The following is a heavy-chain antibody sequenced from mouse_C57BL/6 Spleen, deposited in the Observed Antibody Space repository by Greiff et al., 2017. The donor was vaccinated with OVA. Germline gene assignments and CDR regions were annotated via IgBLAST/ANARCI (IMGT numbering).Heavy chain of an antibody. CDR2: IYPGSGST. D-gene: IGHD3-2*02. V-gene: IGHV1-55*01. Sequence: QVQLQQPGAELVKPGASVKMSCKAPGYTFTSYWITWVKQRPGQGLEWIGDIYPGSGSTNYNEKFKSKATLTVDTSSSTAYMQLSSLTSEDSAVYYCARGAETDQATPWFAYWGQGTLVTVSA. CDR1: GYTFTSYW. J-gene: IGHJ3*01. CDR3: ARGAETDQATPWFAY.